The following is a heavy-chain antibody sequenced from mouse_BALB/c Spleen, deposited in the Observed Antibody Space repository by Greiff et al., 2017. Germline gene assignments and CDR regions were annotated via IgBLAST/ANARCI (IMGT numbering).Heavy chain of an antibody. D-gene: IGHD2-14*01. Sequence: VQLQQSGTVLARPGASVKMSCKASGYTFTSYWMHWVKQRPGQGLEWIGAIYPGNSDTSYNQKFKGKAKLTAVTSTSTAYMELSSLTNEDSAVYYCTRIDYYRYEYYAMDYWGQGTSVTVSS. V-gene: IGHV1-5*01. CDR3: TRIDYYRYEYYAMDY. J-gene: IGHJ4*01. CDR2: IYPGNSDT. CDR1: GYTFTSYW.